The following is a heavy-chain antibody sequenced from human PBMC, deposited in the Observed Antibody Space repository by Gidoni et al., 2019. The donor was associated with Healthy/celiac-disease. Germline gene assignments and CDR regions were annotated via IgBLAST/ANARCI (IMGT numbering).Heavy chain of an antibody. Sequence: EVQLVESGGGLVQPGGSLKLSCAASGFTFSGSAMHWVRQASGKGLEWVGRIRSKANSYATAYAASVKGRFTISRDDSKNTAYLQMNSLKTEDTAVYYCTTTGSSISVDVWGKGTTVTVSS. D-gene: IGHD2-2*01. CDR1: GFTFSGSA. J-gene: IGHJ6*04. CDR2: IRSKANSYAT. CDR3: TTTGSSISVDV. V-gene: IGHV3-73*01.